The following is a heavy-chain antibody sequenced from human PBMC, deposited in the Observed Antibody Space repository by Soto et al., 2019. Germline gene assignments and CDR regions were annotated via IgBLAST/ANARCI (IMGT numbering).Heavy chain of an antibody. Sequence: EVQLVESGGGLVKPGGSLRLSCAASGFTFSSYSMNWVRQAPGKGLEWVSSISSSSSYIYYADSVKGRFTISRDNAKNSLYLQMNSLRAEDTAVYYCARTDSSSSGGAFDYWGQGALVTVSS. CDR3: ARTDSSSSGGAFDY. J-gene: IGHJ4*02. D-gene: IGHD6-6*01. CDR2: ISSSSSYI. V-gene: IGHV3-21*01. CDR1: GFTFSSYS.